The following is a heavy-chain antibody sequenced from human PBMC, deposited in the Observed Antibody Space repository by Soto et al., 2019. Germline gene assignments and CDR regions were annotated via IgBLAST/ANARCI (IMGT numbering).Heavy chain of an antibody. CDR2: INHSGST. CDR1: GGSFSGYY. Sequence: QVQLQQWGAGLLKPSETLSLTCAVYGGSFSGYYWSWIRQPPGKGLEWIGEINHSGSTNYNPSLKGRVTISVDTSKNQFSLKLSSVTAADTAVYYCARPPRRYQPLGKDGMDVWGQGTTVTVSS. J-gene: IGHJ6*02. CDR3: ARPPRRYQPLGKDGMDV. D-gene: IGHD2-2*01. V-gene: IGHV4-34*01.